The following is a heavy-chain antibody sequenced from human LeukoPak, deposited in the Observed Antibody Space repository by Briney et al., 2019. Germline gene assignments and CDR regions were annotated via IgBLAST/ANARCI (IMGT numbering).Heavy chain of an antibody. J-gene: IGHJ4*02. CDR2: IYYSGST. CDR1: GGSISSGDYY. CDR3: ARAPYYYDSSGPSYYFDY. V-gene: IGHV4-30-4*08. D-gene: IGHD3-22*01. Sequence: SQTLSLTCTVSGGSISSGDYYWSWIRQPPGKGLEWIGYIYYSGSTYYNPSLKSRVTISVDTSKNQFSLKLSSVTAADTAVYYCARAPYYYDSSGPSYYFDYWGQGTLVTVSS.